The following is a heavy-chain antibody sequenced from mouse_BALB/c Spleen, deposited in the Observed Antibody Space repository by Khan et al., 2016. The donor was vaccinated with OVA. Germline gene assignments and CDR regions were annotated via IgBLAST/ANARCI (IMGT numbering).Heavy chain of an antibody. J-gene: IGHJ2*01. CDR1: GFTFSSYA. CDR2: ISSGGSYT. Sequence: DVQLVESGGGLVKPGGSLKLSCAASGFTFSSYAMSWVRQTPEKRLEWVATISSGGSYTYYPDSVKGRSTISRDNAKNPPYLQMSSLRAEDTAMYYCAIHYYGSNYQLYYFDYWGQGTTLTVSS. CDR3: AIHYYGSNYQLYYFDY. D-gene: IGHD1-1*01. V-gene: IGHV5-9-3*01.